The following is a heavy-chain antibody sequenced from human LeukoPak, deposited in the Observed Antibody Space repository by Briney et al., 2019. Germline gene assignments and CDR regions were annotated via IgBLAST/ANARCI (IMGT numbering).Heavy chain of an antibody. D-gene: IGHD2-21*01. CDR2: INTGVGSA. V-gene: IGHV3-48*03. CDR1: GFSLSAYE. Sequence: GGSLRLSCTGYGFSLSAYEFNWVRQAPGKGLEWISYINTGVGSAYYAGSVKGRFTISRDDANSAVHLEMNSLRDEDTAIYYCARETLGCGGDCFDYWGQGALVTVS. CDR3: ARETLGCGGDCFDY. J-gene: IGHJ4*02.